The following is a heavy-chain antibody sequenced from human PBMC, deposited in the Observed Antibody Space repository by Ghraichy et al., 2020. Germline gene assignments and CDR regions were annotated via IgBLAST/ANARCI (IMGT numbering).Heavy chain of an antibody. V-gene: IGHV3-33*01. CDR3: ARDLGYDSSDNWGY. CDR1: GFTFSSYG. Sequence: GGSLRLSCAASGFTFSSYGMHWVRQAPGKGLEWVAVIWYDGSNKYYADSVKGRFTISRDNSKNTLYLQMNSLRAEDTAVYYCARDLGYDSSDNWGYWGQGTLVTVSS. D-gene: IGHD3-22*01. CDR2: IWYDGSNK. J-gene: IGHJ4*02.